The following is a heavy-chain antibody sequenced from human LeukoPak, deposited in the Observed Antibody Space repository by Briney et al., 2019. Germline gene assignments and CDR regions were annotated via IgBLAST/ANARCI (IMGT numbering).Heavy chain of an antibody. D-gene: IGHD3-22*01. CDR3: ASDLCNYYDSSGYYQGWFDP. CDR1: GYTFTGCY. Sequence: ASVKVSCKDSGYTFTGCYIHGVRQAPGQGLEWMGWINPNSGGTNYAQKFQGRVTMTRDTSISTAYMELSRLRSDDTAVYYCASDLCNYYDSSGYYQGWFDPWGQGTLVTVSS. CDR2: INPNSGGT. J-gene: IGHJ5*02. V-gene: IGHV1-2*02.